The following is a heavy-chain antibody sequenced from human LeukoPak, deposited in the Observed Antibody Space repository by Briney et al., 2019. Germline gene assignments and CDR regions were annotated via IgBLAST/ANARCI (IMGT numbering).Heavy chain of an antibody. CDR1: GYTFTSYG. CDR2: ISAYNGNT. V-gene: IGHV1-18*01. J-gene: IGHJ6*03. Sequence: ASVKVSCKAPGYTFTSYGISWVRQAPGQGLEWMGWISAYNGNTNYAQKLQGRVTMTTDTSTSTAYMELRSLRSDDTAVYYCARSYYYYYYMDVWGKGTTVTVSS. CDR3: ARSYYYYYYMDV.